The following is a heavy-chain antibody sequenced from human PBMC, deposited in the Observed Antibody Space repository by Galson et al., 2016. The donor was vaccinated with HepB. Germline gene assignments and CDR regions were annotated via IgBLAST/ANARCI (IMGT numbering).Heavy chain of an antibody. V-gene: IGHV4-61*02. CDR2: IYNRGPTGT. Sequence: TLSLTCAVSGDSISSGSHYWSWIRQSAGKGLEWVGRIYNRGPTGTNFNPSLKSRVTISLDMAQNQFSLKMTSVTAADTAIYYCARTLKFRDDYSKNYYYHGMDVWGKGTTVTVSS. CDR3: ARTLKFRDDYSKNYYYHGMDV. D-gene: IGHD4-11*01. CDR1: GDSISSGSHY. J-gene: IGHJ6*04.